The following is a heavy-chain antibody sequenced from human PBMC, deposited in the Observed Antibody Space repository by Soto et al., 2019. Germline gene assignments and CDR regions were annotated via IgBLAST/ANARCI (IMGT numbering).Heavy chain of an antibody. V-gene: IGHV1-69*01. CDR2: IIPIFGTA. D-gene: IGHD3-10*01. CDR3: ALCGRSLLWFGESRAYGMDV. J-gene: IGHJ6*02. CDR1: GGTFSSYA. Sequence: QVQLVQSGAEVKKPGSSVKVSCKASGGTFSSYAISWVRQAPGQGLEWMGGIIPIFGTANYAQKFQGRVTITADESTSTAYMELSSLRSAYTAVYSCALCGRSLLWFGESRAYGMDVWGQGTTVTVSS.